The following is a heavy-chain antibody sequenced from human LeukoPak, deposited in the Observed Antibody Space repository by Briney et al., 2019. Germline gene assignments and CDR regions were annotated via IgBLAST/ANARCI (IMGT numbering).Heavy chain of an antibody. V-gene: IGHV4-39*01. D-gene: IGHD3-10*01. CDR3: ARTTRNYYGSGSAIDY. J-gene: IGHJ4*02. Sequence: SETLSLTCTVSGGSISSSIYYWGWIRQPPGKGLEWIGSIYYSGSTYYNPSLKSRVTISVDPSKNQFSLKLSSVTAADTAVYYCARTTRNYYGSGSAIDYWGQGTLVTVSS. CDR1: GGSISSSIYY. CDR2: IYYSGST.